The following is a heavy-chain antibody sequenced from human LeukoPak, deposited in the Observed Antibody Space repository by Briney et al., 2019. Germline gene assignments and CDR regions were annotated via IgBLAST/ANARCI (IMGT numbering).Heavy chain of an antibody. CDR1: GFTFSSYA. CDR2: ISGSGGST. Sequence: GGSLRLSCAASGFTFSSYAMSWVRQAPRKGLEWVSAISGSGGSTYYADSVKGRFTISRDNSKNTLYLQMSSLRAEDTAVYYCAKDWGAVAARGFADYWGQGTLVTVSS. V-gene: IGHV3-23*01. J-gene: IGHJ4*02. D-gene: IGHD6-19*01. CDR3: AKDWGAVAARGFADY.